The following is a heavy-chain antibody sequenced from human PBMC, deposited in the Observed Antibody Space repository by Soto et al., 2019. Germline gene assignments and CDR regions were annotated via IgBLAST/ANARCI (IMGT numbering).Heavy chain of an antibody. Sequence: QVQLQESGPGLVKPSETLSLTCTVSGGSISNHYWRWIRQPPGKGLEWIGYIYYNGNTNYNPSLKSRVTLSVDTSQNQISQKSSSVTAAVTAVYYCTRANWYSEYWGQGTLVTVSS. CDR3: TRANWYSEY. V-gene: IGHV4-59*11. D-gene: IGHD7-27*01. CDR2: IYYNGNT. J-gene: IGHJ4*02. CDR1: GGSISNHY.